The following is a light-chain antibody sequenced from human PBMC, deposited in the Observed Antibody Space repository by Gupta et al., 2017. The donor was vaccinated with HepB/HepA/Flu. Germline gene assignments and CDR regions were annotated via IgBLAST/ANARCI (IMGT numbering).Light chain of an antibody. CDR2: ENK. J-gene: IGLJ2*01. Sequence: QSVLTQPPSVSAAPGQRVTISCLGSRSNIGNNYMSWYQQLPGTAPKVVIYENKKRPSGIPDRFSGSKSGTSATLGITGLQTGDEADYYCGTWDNSLSAVVFGGGTRLTVL. CDR3: GTWDNSLSAVV. CDR1: RSNIGNNY. V-gene: IGLV1-51*02.